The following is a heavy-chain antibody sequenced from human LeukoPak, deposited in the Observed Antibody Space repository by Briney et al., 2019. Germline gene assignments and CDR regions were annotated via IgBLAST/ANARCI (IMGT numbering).Heavy chain of an antibody. CDR1: GFSFSNYW. CDR2: INSDGSST. CDR3: ARDYYDFWSGACFDY. V-gene: IGHV3-74*01. J-gene: IGHJ4*02. D-gene: IGHD3-3*01. Sequence: PGGSLRLSCAASGFSFSNYWMHWVRQAPGKGLVWVSRINSDGSSTTYADSVKGRSTISRDNAKNSLYLQMNSLRAEDTAVYYCARDYYDFWSGACFDYWGQGTLVTVSS.